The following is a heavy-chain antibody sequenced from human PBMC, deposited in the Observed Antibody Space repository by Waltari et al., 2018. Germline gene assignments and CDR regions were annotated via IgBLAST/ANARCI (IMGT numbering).Heavy chain of an antibody. J-gene: IGHJ4*02. CDR1: GFRVTSNY. Sequence: EVQLVESGGGLIQPGGSLRLSCAVSGFRVTSNYLTLLRPAHGKWLEWVAVLYSGGGTYYTDSVKGQFTISRDNSNNTLDLQMSGLRADDTAVYFCARLKQLVYYFDSWGQGTQVTVSS. V-gene: IGHV3-53*01. D-gene: IGHD1-1*01. CDR2: LYSGGGT. CDR3: ARLKQLVYYFDS.